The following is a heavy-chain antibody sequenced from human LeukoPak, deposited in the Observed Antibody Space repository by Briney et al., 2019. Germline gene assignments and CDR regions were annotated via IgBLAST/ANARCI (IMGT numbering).Heavy chain of an antibody. CDR1: GFTFSSYT. J-gene: IGHJ3*01. V-gene: IGHV3-48*04. Sequence: PGGSLRLSCAASGFTFSSYTMNWVRQAPGAGLEWISSILSDSGTTIHYADSVRGRFTISRDNAKNSLFLQMNSLRVEDTAVYYCVRRTSHPVWGQGTTVTVSS. CDR2: ILSDSGTTI. CDR3: VRRTSHPV. D-gene: IGHD1-14*01.